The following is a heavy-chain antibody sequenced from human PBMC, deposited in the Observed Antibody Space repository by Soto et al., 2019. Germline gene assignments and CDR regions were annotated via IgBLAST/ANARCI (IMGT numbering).Heavy chain of an antibody. V-gene: IGHV1-69*13. J-gene: IGHJ4*02. Sequence: SVKVSCKASGGTFSSYAISWVRQAPGQGLEWMGGIIPIFGTANYAQKFQGRVTITADESTSTAYMELSSLRSEDTAVYYCAREILWFGELFPPRPVDYWGQGTLVTVSS. D-gene: IGHD3-10*01. CDR2: IIPIFGTA. CDR3: AREILWFGELFPPRPVDY. CDR1: GGTFSSYA.